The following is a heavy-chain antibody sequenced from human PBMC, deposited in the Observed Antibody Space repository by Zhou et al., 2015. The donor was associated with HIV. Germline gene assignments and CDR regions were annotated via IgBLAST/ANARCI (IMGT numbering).Heavy chain of an antibody. V-gene: IGHV1-2*02. CDR3: ARNYGNPSPWDY. Sequence: QVQLVQSGAEVKKPGASVKVSCKASGYTFTDYYVHWVRQAPGQGPEWMAWINPNTGDTNLEKKFEGRVTLTRDTSISTAYMELSRLTSGDTAMFYCARNYGNPSPWDYWGQGTLVTVS. CDR2: INPNTGDT. D-gene: IGHD3-16*01. J-gene: IGHJ4*02. CDR1: GYTFTDYY.